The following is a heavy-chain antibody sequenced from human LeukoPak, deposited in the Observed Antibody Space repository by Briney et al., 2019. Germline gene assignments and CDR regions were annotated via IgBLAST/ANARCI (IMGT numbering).Heavy chain of an antibody. CDR2: ISSSGSTI. Sequence: GGSLRLSRAASGFTFSNYEINWVRQAPGKGLEWVSYISSSGSTIYYADSVKGRFTISRDNAKNSLYLQMNSLRAEDTAVYYCARDHFTGTTRPFDYWGQGALVTVSS. CDR1: GFTFSNYE. CDR3: ARDHFTGTTRPFDY. J-gene: IGHJ4*02. D-gene: IGHD1-1*01. V-gene: IGHV3-48*03.